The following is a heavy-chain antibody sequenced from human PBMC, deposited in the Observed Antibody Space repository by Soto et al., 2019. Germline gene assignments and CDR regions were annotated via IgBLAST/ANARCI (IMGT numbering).Heavy chain of an antibody. V-gene: IGHV3-9*01. CDR1: GFTFEDYV. Sequence: EVQLVESGGGLVQPGRSLRLSCVGSGFTFEDYVMHWVRQVPGKGLEWVSHISWDGYSIGYAGSVRSRFTISRDNAKNSLFLQMNSLRPEDTALYYCARSWSGSTSGRVDVWGQGTTVTVSS. CDR3: ARSWSGSTSGRVDV. J-gene: IGHJ6*02. D-gene: IGHD3-3*01. CDR2: ISWDGYSI.